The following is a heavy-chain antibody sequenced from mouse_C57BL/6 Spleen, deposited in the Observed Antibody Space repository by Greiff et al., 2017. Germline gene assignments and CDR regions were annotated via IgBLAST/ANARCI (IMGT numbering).Heavy chain of an antibody. CDR1: GFTFTDYY. CDR3: ASQLGAAMDY. D-gene: IGHD4-1*02. CDR2: IRNKANGYTT. J-gene: IGHJ4*01. Sequence: EVKLVESGGGLVQPGGSLSLSCAASGFTFTDYYMSWVRQPPGKALEWLGFIRNKANGYTTAYSASVKGRFTISRDNSQSILYLQMNALRAEDSATYYCASQLGAAMDYWGQGTSVTVSS. V-gene: IGHV7-3*01.